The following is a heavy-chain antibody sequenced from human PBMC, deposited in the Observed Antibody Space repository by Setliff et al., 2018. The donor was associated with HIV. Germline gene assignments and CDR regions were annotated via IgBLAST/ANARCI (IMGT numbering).Heavy chain of an antibody. D-gene: IGHD3-10*01. CDR2: MNSKGES. V-gene: IGHV4-4*02. CDR3: ARHRQISDWFDP. J-gene: IGHJ5*02. CDR1: GDSVRKSNW. Sequence: SETLSLTCGVSGDSVRKSNWWSWVRQPPGKGLEWIGIMNSKGESFYNASFTNGVLISIDTSKNRFSLTMTSVTAADTAVYYCARHRQISDWFDPWGQGILVTVSS.